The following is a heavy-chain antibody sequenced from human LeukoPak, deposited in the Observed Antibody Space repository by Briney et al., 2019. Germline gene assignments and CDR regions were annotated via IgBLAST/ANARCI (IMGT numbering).Heavy chain of an antibody. D-gene: IGHD3-10*01. Sequence: GGSLRLSCAASGFTFSSYSMNWVRQAPGKGLEWVSSISSSSSYIYYADSVKGRFTISRDNAKNSLYLQMNSLRAEDTAVYYCAKVPITMVRGVIITDSYWGQGTLVTVSS. V-gene: IGHV3-21*04. CDR2: ISSSSSYI. J-gene: IGHJ4*02. CDR3: AKVPITMVRGVIITDSY. CDR1: GFTFSSYS.